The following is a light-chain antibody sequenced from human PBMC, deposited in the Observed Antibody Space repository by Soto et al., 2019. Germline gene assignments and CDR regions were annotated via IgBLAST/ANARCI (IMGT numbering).Light chain of an antibody. CDR1: QSVSSY. CDR3: QHRYNWLIT. CDR2: DAS. J-gene: IGKJ5*01. Sequence: EMVLTQSPATLSLSPGERATLSCRASQSVSSYLAWYQQKPGQAPRLLIYDASNRATGIPARFSGSGSGTDFTLTISSLEPEDFAVYYCQHRYNWLITFGQGTRLE. V-gene: IGKV3-11*01.